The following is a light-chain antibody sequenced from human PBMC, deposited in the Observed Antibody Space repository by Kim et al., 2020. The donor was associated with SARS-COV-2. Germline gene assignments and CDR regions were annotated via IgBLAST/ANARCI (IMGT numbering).Light chain of an antibody. V-gene: IGLV1-40*01. J-gene: IGLJ3*02. CDR2: ADT. Sequence: GQRVTISCTGDSSNIGAGYVVCWYQQLPGSAPNLLIYADTRRPSGVHDRLSGSKSGTAASLAITGLQAEDEADYYGQSYDSRRSGWVFGGGTKLTVL. CDR1: SSNIGAGYV. CDR3: QSYDSRRSGWV.